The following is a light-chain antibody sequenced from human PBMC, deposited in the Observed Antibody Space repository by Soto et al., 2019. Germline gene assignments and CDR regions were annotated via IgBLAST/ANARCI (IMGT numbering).Light chain of an antibody. J-gene: IGKJ5*01. V-gene: IGKV2-24*01. CDR3: MQATQLRT. CDR1: RSLVASDGNAY. CDR2: KVS. Sequence: EIVLTQTPLLSPVTLGQPASISCRSSRSLVASDGNAYLTWLHQRPGQPPRPLIYKVSQRLSGVPARFSGSGAGTDFTLHISRVEAEDVGTYFCMQATQLRTFGQGTRLEIK.